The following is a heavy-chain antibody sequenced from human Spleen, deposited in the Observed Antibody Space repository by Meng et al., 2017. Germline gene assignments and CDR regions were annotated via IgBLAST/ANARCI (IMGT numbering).Heavy chain of an antibody. V-gene: IGHV3-66*02. Sequence: GESLKISCAASGFTVSHNYMSWVRQAPGKGLEWVSVIYCGGNTYYADSVKGRFTISRDNSKNTVFLQINSLRVEDTAVYYCARNYDLWGQGTLVTVSS. J-gene: IGHJ4*02. CDR1: GFTVSHNY. CDR2: IYCGGNT. D-gene: IGHD3-3*01. CDR3: ARNYDL.